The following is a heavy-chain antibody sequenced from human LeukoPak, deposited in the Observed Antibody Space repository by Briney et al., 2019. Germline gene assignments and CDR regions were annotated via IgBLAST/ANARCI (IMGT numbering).Heavy chain of an antibody. V-gene: IGHV3-15*01. CDR1: GFTFSSYG. CDR2: IKSKTDGGTT. Sequence: PGGSLRLSCAASGFTFSSYGMHWVRQAPGKGLEWVGRIKSKTDGGTTDYAAPVKGRFTISRDDSKNTLYLQMNSLKTEDTAVYYCTTNYDYVWGSYRPPHYWGQGTLVTVSS. D-gene: IGHD3-16*02. J-gene: IGHJ4*02. CDR3: TTNYDYVWGSYRPPHY.